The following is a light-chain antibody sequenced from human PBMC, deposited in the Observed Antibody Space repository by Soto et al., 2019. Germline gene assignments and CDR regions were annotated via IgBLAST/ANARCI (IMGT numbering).Light chain of an antibody. CDR2: DAS. CDR1: QDITNY. CDR3: QQYDNLPLI. V-gene: IGKV1-33*01. Sequence: DIQMTQSPSSLSASVGDRVTVTCHASQDITNYLNWYQQKPGKAPKLLINDASNLEKGVPSRFSGSGSGTDFTLTISSLQPEDFATYYCQQYDNLPLIFGQGTRLEIK. J-gene: IGKJ5*01.